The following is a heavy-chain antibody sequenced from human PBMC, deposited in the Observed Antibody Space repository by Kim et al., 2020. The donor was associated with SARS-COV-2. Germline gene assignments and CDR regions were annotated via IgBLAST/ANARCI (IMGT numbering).Heavy chain of an antibody. CDR1: GGSISSSSYY. CDR3: ARAPTSVLRYNWSDP. Sequence: SETLSLTCTVSGGSISSSSYYWGWIRQPPGKGLEWIGSIYYSGSTYYNPSLKSRVTISVDTSKNHFSLKLSSVTAADTAVYYCARAPTSVLRYNWSDPWGQGTLVTVCS. CDR2: IYYSGST. D-gene: IGHD3-3*01. V-gene: IGHV4-39*07. J-gene: IGHJ5*02.